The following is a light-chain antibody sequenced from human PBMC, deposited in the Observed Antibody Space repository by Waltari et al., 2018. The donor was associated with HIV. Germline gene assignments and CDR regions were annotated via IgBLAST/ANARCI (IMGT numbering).Light chain of an antibody. Sequence: QSVLTQPPSASGTPGQRVTISWSGGYPNIGRRIANVLWYQQPPGAAPKLLIYRNSQRPSGVPDRCSGAQSVTSASLAISAIQSEDESDYYCAIWDGLNGWVFGGGTRVTVL. J-gene: IGLJ3*02. V-gene: IGLV1-44*01. CDR2: RNS. CDR3: AIWDGLNGWV. CDR1: YPNIGRRI.